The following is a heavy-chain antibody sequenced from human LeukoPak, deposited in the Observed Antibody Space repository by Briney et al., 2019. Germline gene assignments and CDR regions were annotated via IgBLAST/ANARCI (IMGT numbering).Heavy chain of an antibody. D-gene: IGHD1-26*01. J-gene: IGHJ3*02. Sequence: GGSLRLSCAASGFTFITYSMNWVRQAPGKGLEWVSYISSGSTTIYNADSVKGRFTISRDNAKKSLYLQMNSLRAEDTAVYYCARDGAYSGSYRAAFDIWGQGTMVTVSS. V-gene: IGHV3-48*04. CDR2: ISSGSTTI. CDR3: ARDGAYSGSYRAAFDI. CDR1: GFTFITYS.